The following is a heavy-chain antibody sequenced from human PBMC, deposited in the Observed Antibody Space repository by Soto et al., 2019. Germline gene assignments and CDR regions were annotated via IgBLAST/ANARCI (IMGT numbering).Heavy chain of an antibody. CDR3: ARVARVGATDGYYYGMDV. J-gene: IGHJ6*02. V-gene: IGHV1-69*13. Sequence: SVKVSCKASGGTFSSYAISWVRQAPGQGLEWMGGIIPTFGTANYAQKFQGRVTITADESTSTAYMELSSPRSEDTAVYYCARVARVGATDGYYYGMDVWGQGTTVTVSS. CDR1: GGTFSSYA. CDR2: IIPTFGTA. D-gene: IGHD1-26*01.